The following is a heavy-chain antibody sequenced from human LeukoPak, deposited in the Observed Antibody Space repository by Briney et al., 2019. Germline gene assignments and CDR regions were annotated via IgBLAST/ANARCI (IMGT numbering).Heavy chain of an antibody. Sequence: GGSLRLSCAASGFTFSNNWMHWVRQAPGKGLVWVSRINSDGRTTTYADSVKGRFTISRDNAKNTLYLQMNSLRAEDTAVYYCAKVGYDSSGILDYWGQGTLVTVSS. CDR1: GFTFSNNW. J-gene: IGHJ4*02. D-gene: IGHD3-22*01. CDR2: INSDGRTT. CDR3: AKVGYDSSGILDY. V-gene: IGHV3-74*01.